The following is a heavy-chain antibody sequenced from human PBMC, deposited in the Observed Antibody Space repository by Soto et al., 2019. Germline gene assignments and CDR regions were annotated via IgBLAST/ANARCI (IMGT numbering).Heavy chain of an antibody. CDR1: GGTFSSYT. CDR3: ARDPDYGEAY. J-gene: IGHJ4*02. CDR2: IIPILGIA. Sequence: QVQLVQSGAEVKKPGSTVKVSCKASGGTFSSYTISWERQAPGQGLEWMGRIIPILGIANYAQKFQGRVTITADKSTSTAYMELSSLRSEDTAVYYCARDPDYGEAYWGQGTLVTVSS. D-gene: IGHD4-17*01. V-gene: IGHV1-69*08.